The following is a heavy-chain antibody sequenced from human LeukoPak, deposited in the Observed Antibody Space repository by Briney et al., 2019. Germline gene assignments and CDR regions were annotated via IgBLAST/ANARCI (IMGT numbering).Heavy chain of an antibody. CDR3: ASRKLGNDY. D-gene: IGHD7-27*01. J-gene: IGHJ4*02. CDR1: GGSVSDYY. CDR2: IYHTGST. V-gene: IGHV4-59*02. Sequence: SETLSLTCTISGGSVSDYYWSWIRQSPGKGLEWIGYIYHTGSTGYSPSLKSRVTISADTSQNQFSLKLRSVTAADTAVYYCASRKLGNDYWGQGTLVTVSS.